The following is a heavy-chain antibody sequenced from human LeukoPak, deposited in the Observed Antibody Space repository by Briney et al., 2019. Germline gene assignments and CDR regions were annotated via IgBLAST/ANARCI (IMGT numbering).Heavy chain of an antibody. CDR3: AKYHYDSSGYPLGFDY. CDR2: IYYSGST. V-gene: IGHV4-59*01. D-gene: IGHD3-22*01. J-gene: IGHJ4*02. CDR1: GGSISSYY. Sequence: PSETLSLTCTVSGGSISSYYWSWIRQPPGKGLEWIGYIYYSGSTNYNPSLKSRVTISVDTSKNQFSLKLSSVTAADTAVYYCAKYHYDSSGYPLGFDYWGQGTLVTVCS.